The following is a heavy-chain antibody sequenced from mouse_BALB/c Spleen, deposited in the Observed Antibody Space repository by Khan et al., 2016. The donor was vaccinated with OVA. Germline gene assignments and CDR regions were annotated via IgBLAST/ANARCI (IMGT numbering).Heavy chain of an antibody. V-gene: IGHV9-1*02. CDR3: ARISSYGYCDV. CDR1: GYTFTNYG. D-gene: IGHD6-2*01. Sequence: QIQLVQSGPALKKPGETVKISCKASGYTFTNYGMNWVKQAPGKGLKWMGWINTYTGEPTYADDFKGRFVFSLETSASTAYLEISNLKNEDRTTYFCARISSYGYCDVWGAGTTVTVSS. J-gene: IGHJ1*01. CDR2: INTYTGEP.